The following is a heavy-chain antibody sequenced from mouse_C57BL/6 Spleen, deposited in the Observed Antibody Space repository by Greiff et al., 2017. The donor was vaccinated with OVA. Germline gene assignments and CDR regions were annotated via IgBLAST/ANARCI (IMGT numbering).Heavy chain of an antibody. J-gene: IGHJ2*01. CDR2: ISSGGDYI. D-gene: IGHD4-1*01. V-gene: IGHV5-9-1*02. CDR3: TREFPSNWVFDY. Sequence: EVQGVESGEGLVKPGGSLKLSCAASGFTFSSYAMSWVRQTPEKRLEWVAYISSGGDYIYYADTVKGRFTISRDNARNTLYLQMSSLKSEDTAMYYCTREFPSNWVFDYWGQGTTLTVSS. CDR1: GFTFSSYA.